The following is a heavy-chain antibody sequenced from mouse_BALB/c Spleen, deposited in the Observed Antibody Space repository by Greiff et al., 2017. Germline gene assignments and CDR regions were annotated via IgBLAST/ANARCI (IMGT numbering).Heavy chain of an antibody. D-gene: IGHD2-1*01. CDR1: GFSLTSYG. V-gene: IGHV2-9*02. J-gene: IGHJ2*01. CDR3: ARDHGNRRDYFDY. CDR2: IWAGGST. Sequence: QVQLKESGPGLVAPSQSLSITCTVSGFSLTSYGVHWVRQPPGKGLEWLGVIWAGGSTNYNSALMSRLSISKDNSKSQVFLKMNSLQTDDTAMYYCARDHGNRRDYFDYWGQGTTLTVSS.